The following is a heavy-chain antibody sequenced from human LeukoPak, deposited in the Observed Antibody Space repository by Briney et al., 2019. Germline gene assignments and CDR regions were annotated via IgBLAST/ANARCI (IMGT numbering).Heavy chain of an antibody. D-gene: IGHD3-10*01. CDR1: SGSISTYY. V-gene: IGHV4-59*01. Sequence: PSETLSLTCTVSSGSISTYYWSWIRQPPGKGLEWIGYIYYSETAKYNPSLKSPVTLSVDTSKNQFSLKLSSVTAADTAVYYCARALYFGSGSPYYYMDVWGKGTTVIISS. CDR2: IYYSETA. J-gene: IGHJ6*03. CDR3: ARALYFGSGSPYYYMDV.